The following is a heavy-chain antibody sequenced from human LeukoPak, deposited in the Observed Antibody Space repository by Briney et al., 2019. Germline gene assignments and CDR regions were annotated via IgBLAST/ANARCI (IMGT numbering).Heavy chain of an antibody. D-gene: IGHD5-18*01. CDR3: ARTTEGGYTYGYFYYYYMDV. V-gene: IGHV4-59*01. Sequence: AETLSLTCTVSGGSISSYYWSWIRQPPGKGLEWIGYIYYSGSTNYNPSLKSRVTISVDTSKNQFSLKLTSVTAADTAVYYCARTTEGGYTYGYFYYYYMDVWGKGTTVTISS. CDR1: GGSISSYY. J-gene: IGHJ6*03. CDR2: IYYSGST.